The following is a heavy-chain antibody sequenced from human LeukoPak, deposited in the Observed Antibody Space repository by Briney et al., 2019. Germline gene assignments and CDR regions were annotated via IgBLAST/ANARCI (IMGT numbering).Heavy chain of an antibody. Sequence: KPSETLSLTCTVSGGSISNNGYYWTWIRQHPGKGLEWIGNIYYSGSTYYNPSLKSRVTISVDTSKNQFSLNLSSVTAADTAVYYCARDVNAFDIWGQGTMVTVSS. V-gene: IGHV4-31*03. CDR1: GGSISNNGYY. J-gene: IGHJ3*02. CDR3: ARDVNAFDI. CDR2: IYYSGST.